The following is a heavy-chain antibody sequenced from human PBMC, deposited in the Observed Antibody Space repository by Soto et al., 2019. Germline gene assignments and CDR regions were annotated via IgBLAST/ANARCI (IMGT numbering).Heavy chain of an antibody. CDR3: VREDGKVGTNSAFDY. CDR2: ISNDGRRK. CDR1: GFSLSTNT. V-gene: IGHV3-30*04. Sequence: GGSLRLSCAASGFSLSTNTMHWVRQVPGKGLEWVASISNDGRRKYYADFVKGRFTISRDTAKNSLYLQMDRLRTEDTVLYYCVREDGKVGTNSAFDYWGLGALVTVSS. D-gene: IGHD1-26*01. J-gene: IGHJ4*02.